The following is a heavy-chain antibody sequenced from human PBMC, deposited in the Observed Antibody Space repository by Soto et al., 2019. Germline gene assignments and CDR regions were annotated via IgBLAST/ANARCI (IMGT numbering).Heavy chain of an antibody. CDR3: ARETHPVGAPLG. Sequence: QVQLVQSGAEVKKPGSSVKVSCRASGGTFSSYAISWEQQAPGQGLESMGGNIPIFGTVNYEQQFQGRVTITADESTSTAYMELSSLRSEDTAVYYCARETHPVGAPLGWGQGTLVTVSS. CDR2: NIPIFGTV. D-gene: IGHD1-26*01. J-gene: IGHJ4*02. V-gene: IGHV1-69*01. CDR1: GGTFSSYA.